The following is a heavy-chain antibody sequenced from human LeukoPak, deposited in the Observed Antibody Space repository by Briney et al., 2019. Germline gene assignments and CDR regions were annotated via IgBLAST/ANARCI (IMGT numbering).Heavy chain of an antibody. J-gene: IGHJ4*02. V-gene: IGHV3-33*06. CDR3: AKSNSESQTTVGN. CDR2: IWSDGTHK. Sequence: GGSLRLSCAASGLTFNTYGMHWVRQAPGKGLEWVAVIWSDGTHKYYSDSVKGRFTISRDNSKNTLYLEMNSLRVEDTAVYYCAKSNSESQTTVGNWGQGTLVTVSS. D-gene: IGHD1-26*01. CDR1: GLTFNTYG.